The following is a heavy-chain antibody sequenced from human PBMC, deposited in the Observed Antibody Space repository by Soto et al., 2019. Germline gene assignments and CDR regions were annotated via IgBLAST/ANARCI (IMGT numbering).Heavy chain of an antibody. CDR2: ISYDGSNK. CDR3: AKARRPANYYYYGMDV. V-gene: IGHV3-30*18. CDR1: GFTFSSYG. Sequence: GGSLRLSCAASGFTFSSYGMHWVRQAPGKGLEWVAVISYDGSNKYYADSVKGRFTISRDNSKNTLYLQMNSLRAEDTAVYYCAKARRPANYYYYGMDVWGQGTTVTVS. J-gene: IGHJ6*02. D-gene: IGHD2-15*01.